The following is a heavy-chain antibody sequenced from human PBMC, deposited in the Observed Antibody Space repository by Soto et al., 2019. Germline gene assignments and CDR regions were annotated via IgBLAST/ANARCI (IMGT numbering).Heavy chain of an antibody. CDR3: ARGGNRYSNVASGVGGFDY. V-gene: IGHV1-69*13. CDR2: IIPISGTT. J-gene: IGHJ4*02. D-gene: IGHD5-12*01. Sequence: SVKVSCKASGDVFRSYGINWVRQAPGQGLEWMGGIIPISGTTNYAQKFQGRVAITADESTDTVYMELSRLRSEDTAVYFCARGGNRYSNVASGVGGFDYWGQGSLVTVSS. CDR1: GDVFRSYG.